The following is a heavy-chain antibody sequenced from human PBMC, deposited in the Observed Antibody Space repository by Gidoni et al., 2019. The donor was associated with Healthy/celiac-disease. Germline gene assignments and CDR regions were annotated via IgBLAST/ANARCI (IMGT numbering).Heavy chain of an antibody. CDR1: AGPIRRRNR. V-gene: IGHV4-4*02. Sequence: HVQLQESGPGLVKPSGPLSLTCAVPAGPIRRRNRWSWVRQPPGKGLKWIGAIYHSGSTNYNASLKSRVTISVGKSKNQFSLKLSSVTAADTAVYYCARTGAYCYDSSGYYQGWFDPWGQGTLVTVSS. J-gene: IGHJ5*02. D-gene: IGHD3-22*01. CDR2: IYHSGST. CDR3: ARTGAYCYDSSGYYQGWFDP.